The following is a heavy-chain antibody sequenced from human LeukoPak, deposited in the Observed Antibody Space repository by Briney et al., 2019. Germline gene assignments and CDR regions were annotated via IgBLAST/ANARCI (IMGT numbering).Heavy chain of an antibody. J-gene: IGHJ6*03. CDR1: GFTFSSSE. V-gene: IGHV3-48*03. CDR3: AKNGDRGAYCTGGTCYPYFYYYMDV. D-gene: IGHD2-15*01. CDR2: ISSSSSTI. Sequence: GGSLRLSCAASGFTFSSSEMNWVRQAPGKGLEWVSYISSSSSTIYYADSVKGRFTISRDNSKNTLYLQMNSLRAEDTAIYYCAKNGDRGAYCTGGTCYPYFYYYMDVWGKGTTVTI.